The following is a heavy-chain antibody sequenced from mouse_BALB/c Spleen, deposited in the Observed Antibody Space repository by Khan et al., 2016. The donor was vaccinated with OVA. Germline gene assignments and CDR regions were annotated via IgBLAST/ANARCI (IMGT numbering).Heavy chain of an antibody. V-gene: IGHV1S132*01. Sequence: VKLLESGAELVRPGASVKLSCKTSGYIFTSYWIHWVVQRSGQGLEWIARIYPGTDNIYYNEEFKDKATLTADKSSSTAYMQLSSLKSDDSAVYFCAREEALYYFDYWGQGTTLTVSS. J-gene: IGHJ2*01. CDR3: AREEALYYFDY. D-gene: IGHD3-2*02. CDR1: GYIFTSYW. CDR2: IYPGTDNI.